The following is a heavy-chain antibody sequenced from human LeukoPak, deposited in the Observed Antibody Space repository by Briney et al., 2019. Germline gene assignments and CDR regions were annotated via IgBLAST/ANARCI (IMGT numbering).Heavy chain of an antibody. CDR3: AREGKYYDILTYFDY. J-gene: IGHJ4*02. V-gene: IGHV3-23*01. CDR2: ISGSGGST. CDR1: GFAFSSYA. D-gene: IGHD3-9*01. Sequence: PGGSLRLSCAASGFAFSSYAMSWVRQAPGKGLEWVSAISGSGGSTYYADSVKGRFTISRDNSKSTLYLQMNSLRAEDTAVYYCAREGKYYDILTYFDYWGQGTLVTVSS.